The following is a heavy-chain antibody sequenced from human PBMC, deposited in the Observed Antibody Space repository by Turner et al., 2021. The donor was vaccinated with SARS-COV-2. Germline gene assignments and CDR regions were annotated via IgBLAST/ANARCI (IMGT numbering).Heavy chain of an antibody. CDR2: FDTEDGET. D-gene: IGHD3-16*01. V-gene: IGHV1-24*01. Sequence: QVQLVQSGAEVKKPGASSQVSCQVSGYTLNALSMHWVRQAPGKGLEWMGGFDTEDGETIYTQKFKGRVTMTEDKTTDTGYMEVSRLRSEDTAVDYCARSSPFEGDTRWFDPWGQGTMVTVSS. J-gene: IGHJ5*02. CDR1: GYTLNALS. CDR3: ARSSPFEGDTRWFDP.